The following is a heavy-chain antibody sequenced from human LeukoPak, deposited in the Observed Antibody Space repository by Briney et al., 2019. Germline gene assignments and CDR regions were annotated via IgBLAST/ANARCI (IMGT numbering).Heavy chain of an antibody. CDR1: GGSISSYY. CDR3: ARGGDPHYGMDV. CDR2: IYYSGST. V-gene: IGHV4-59*01. D-gene: IGHD2-21*01. J-gene: IGHJ6*02. Sequence: PSETLSLTCTVSGGSISSYYWSWIRQPPGKGLEWIGNIYYSGSTNYNPSLRSRVTISVDTSKNQCSLKLSSVTAADTAVYYCARGGDPHYGMDVWGRGTTVTVSS.